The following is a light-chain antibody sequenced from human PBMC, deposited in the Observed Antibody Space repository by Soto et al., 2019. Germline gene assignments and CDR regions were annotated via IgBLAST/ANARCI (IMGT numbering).Light chain of an antibody. Sequence: QSVLTKPPSVSAAPGQKVTISCSGSSSNIGNNYVSWYQQLPGTAPKLLIYDNNKRPSGIPDRFSGSKSDTSATLGITGLQTGDEADYYCATWDSSLSAVVFGGGTKLTVL. J-gene: IGLJ2*01. V-gene: IGLV1-51*01. CDR2: DNN. CDR1: SSNIGNNY. CDR3: ATWDSSLSAVV.